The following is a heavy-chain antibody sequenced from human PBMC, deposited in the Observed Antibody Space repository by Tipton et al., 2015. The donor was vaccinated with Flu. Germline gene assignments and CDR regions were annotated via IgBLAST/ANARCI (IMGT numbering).Heavy chain of an antibody. CDR3: ARDAMIVAEGWFDP. J-gene: IGHJ5*02. CDR2: IYYSGST. Sequence: TLSLTCTVSGGSISSYYWSWIRQPPGKGLEWIGYIYYSGSTNYNPSLKSRVTISVDTSKNQFSLKLSSVTAADTAVYYCARDAMIVAEGWFDPWGQGTLVTASS. D-gene: IGHD3-22*01. V-gene: IGHV4-59*12. CDR1: GGSISSYY.